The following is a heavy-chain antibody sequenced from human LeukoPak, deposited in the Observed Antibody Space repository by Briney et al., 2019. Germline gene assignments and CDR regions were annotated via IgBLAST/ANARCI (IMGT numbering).Heavy chain of an antibody. CDR3: ARGSGSYYGNDAFDI. CDR1: GYTFTSYD. CDR2: MNPNSGNT. V-gene: IGHV1-8*03. D-gene: IGHD1-26*01. J-gene: IGHJ3*02. Sequence: VSVKVSCKASGYTFTSYDINWVRQATGQGLEWMGWMNPNSGNTGYAQKFQGGVTITRNTSISTAYMELSSLRSEDTAVYYCARGSGSYYGNDAFDIWGQGTMVTVSS.